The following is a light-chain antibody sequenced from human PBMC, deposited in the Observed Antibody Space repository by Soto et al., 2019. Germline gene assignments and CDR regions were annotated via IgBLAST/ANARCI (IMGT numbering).Light chain of an antibody. Sequence: ARQRNSCGYLAWYQQNPGQAPRLLIYGASSRATGIPDRFSGSGFGTDFTLTISRLEPEDFAVYYCQQYGTSPLTFGGGTKV. CDR1: QRNSCGY. V-gene: IGKV3-20*01. CDR3: QQYGTSPLT. CDR2: GAS. J-gene: IGKJ4*01.